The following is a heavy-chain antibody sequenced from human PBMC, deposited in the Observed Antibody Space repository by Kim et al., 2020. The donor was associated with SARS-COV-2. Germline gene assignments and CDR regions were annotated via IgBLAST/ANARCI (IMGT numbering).Heavy chain of an antibody. CDR3: ARDRTVTKNYYYGMDV. D-gene: IGHD4-17*01. CDR1: GYTFTSYQ. Sequence: ASVKVSCKASGYTFTSYQMHWVRQAPGQGLEWMGIINPSGGTTSYTHKFRGRVTMTRDTSTSTVYMELSSLRSEDTAVYYCARDRTVTKNYYYGMDVWGQGTTVTVS. CDR2: INPSGGTT. J-gene: IGHJ6*02. V-gene: IGHV1-46*01.